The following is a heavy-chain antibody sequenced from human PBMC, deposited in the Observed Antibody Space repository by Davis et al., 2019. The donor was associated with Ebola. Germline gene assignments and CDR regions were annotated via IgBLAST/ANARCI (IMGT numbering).Heavy chain of an antibody. CDR1: GILFSDYS. D-gene: IGHD4-11*01. Sequence: ASLKISCAASGILFSDYSMNWVRQAPGKGLEWVTYITKGSDAIHYADSEKGRFTVSRDNAKNSLFLQMNSLRDEDSAVYYCASDYIFAFDLWGQGTQVTVSS. CDR2: ITKGSDAI. CDR3: ASDYIFAFDL. J-gene: IGHJ5*02. V-gene: IGHV3-48*02.